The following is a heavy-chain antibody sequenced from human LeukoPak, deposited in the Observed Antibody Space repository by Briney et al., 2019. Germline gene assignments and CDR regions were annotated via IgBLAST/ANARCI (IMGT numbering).Heavy chain of an antibody. V-gene: IGHV3-9*01. J-gene: IGHJ4*02. CDR2: INWNSGSI. CDR1: GFTFDDYG. D-gene: IGHD3-16*01. CDR3: AKGRFGELYSPFEN. Sequence: PGGSLRLSCEASGFTFDDYGMSWVRQAPGKGLEWVAGINWNSGSIGYADSVRGRFTVSRDNAKKSLYVQINSLRADDTAFYYCAKGRFGELYSPFENWGQGTLVTVSS.